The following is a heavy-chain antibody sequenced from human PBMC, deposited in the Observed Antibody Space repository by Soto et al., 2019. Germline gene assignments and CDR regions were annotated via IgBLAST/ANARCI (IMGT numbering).Heavy chain of an antibody. Sequence: EVQLVESGGGLVQPGGSLRLSCAASGFIFSDYWMHWVRQAPGKGLVWVSRINSDGSRTTYADSMKGRFTISRDNAKNALDLQMNSLRAEDTAVYYCARNLYYDSGFLGYWGQGTLVTVSS. D-gene: IGHD3-10*01. CDR1: GFIFSDYW. CDR3: ARNLYYDSGFLGY. V-gene: IGHV3-74*01. J-gene: IGHJ4*02. CDR2: INSDGSRT.